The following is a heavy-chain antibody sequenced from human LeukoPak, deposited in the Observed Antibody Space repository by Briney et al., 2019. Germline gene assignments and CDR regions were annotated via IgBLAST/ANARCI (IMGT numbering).Heavy chain of an antibody. V-gene: IGHV4-59*12. CDR1: GGSISSYY. CDR3: ARDEGPGGGCFDY. Sequence: SETLSLTCTVSGGSISSYYWSWIRQPPGKGLEWIGYIYYSGSTNYNPSLKSRVTISVDTSKNQFSLKLSSVTAADTAVYYCARDEGPGGGCFDYWGQGTLVTVSS. CDR2: IYYSGST. J-gene: IGHJ4*02. D-gene: IGHD1-14*01.